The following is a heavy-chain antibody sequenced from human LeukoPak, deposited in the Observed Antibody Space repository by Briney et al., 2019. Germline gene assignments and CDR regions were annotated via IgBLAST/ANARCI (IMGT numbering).Heavy chain of an antibody. CDR2: IYYSGST. J-gene: IGHJ4*02. Sequence: PSETLSLTCTVSGGSISSSSYYWGWIRQPPGKGLEWIGSIYYSGSTYYNPSLKSRVTISVDTSKNQFSLKLSSVTAADTAVYYCARVKCSSTSCLDYWGQGTLVTVSS. D-gene: IGHD2-2*01. CDR1: GGSISSSSYY. V-gene: IGHV4-39*01. CDR3: ARVKCSSTSCLDY.